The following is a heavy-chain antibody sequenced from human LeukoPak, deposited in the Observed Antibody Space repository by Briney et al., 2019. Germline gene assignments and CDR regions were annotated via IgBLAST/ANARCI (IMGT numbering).Heavy chain of an antibody. CDR3: ARGIVGATPLDY. CDR1: GGTFSSYA. V-gene: IGHV1-69*05. J-gene: IGHJ4*02. Sequence: SVKVSCKASGGTFSSYAISWVRQAPGQGLEWMGGIIPIFGTASYAQKFQGRVTITTDESTSTAYMELSSLRSEDTAVYYCARGIVGATPLDYWGQGTLVTVSS. CDR2: IIPIFGTA. D-gene: IGHD1-26*01.